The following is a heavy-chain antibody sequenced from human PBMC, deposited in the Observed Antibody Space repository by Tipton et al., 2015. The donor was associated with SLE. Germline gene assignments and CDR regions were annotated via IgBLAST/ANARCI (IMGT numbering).Heavy chain of an antibody. CDR1: GYSIRSGYY. Sequence: LRLSCTVSGYSIRSGYYWGWIRQSPGKGLEWIGSIYHSGSTYYNPSLKSRVTISVDTSKNQFSLKLSSVTAADTAVYYCARSGHIVVVVLGYFDVWGRGTLVTVSS. CDR2: IYHSGST. J-gene: IGHJ2*01. V-gene: IGHV4-38-2*02. CDR3: ARSGHIVVVVLGYFDV. D-gene: IGHD2-21*01.